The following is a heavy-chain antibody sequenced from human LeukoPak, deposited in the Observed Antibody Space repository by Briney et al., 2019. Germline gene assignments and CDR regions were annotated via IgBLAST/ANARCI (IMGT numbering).Heavy chain of an antibody. CDR2: IYSGGST. V-gene: IGHV3-66*01. CDR3: ATSPTHGDRCDY. D-gene: IGHD4-17*01. CDR1: GFTVSSNY. J-gene: IGHJ4*02. Sequence: GGSLRLSCAASGFTVSSNYMSWDRQAPGKGLEWISVIYSGGSTYYTDSVKGRFTISRDNSNNTLYLQMNSLKAEDTAVYYCATSPTHGDRCDYWGQGTLVTVSS.